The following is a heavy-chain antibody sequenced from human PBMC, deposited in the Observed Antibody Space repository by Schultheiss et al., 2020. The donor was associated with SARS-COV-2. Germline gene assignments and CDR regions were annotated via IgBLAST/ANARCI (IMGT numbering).Heavy chain of an antibody. V-gene: IGHV3-48*03. CDR3: AKDRGYSSSSRDDY. D-gene: IGHD6-6*01. J-gene: IGHJ4*02. CDR1: GFTFSSYE. CDR2: ISSSGSTI. Sequence: GGSLRLSCAASGFTFSSYEMNWVRQAPGKGLEWVSYISSSGSTIYYADSVKGRFTISRDNSKNTLYLQMNSLRAEDTAVYYCAKDRGYSSSSRDDYWGQGTLVTVSS.